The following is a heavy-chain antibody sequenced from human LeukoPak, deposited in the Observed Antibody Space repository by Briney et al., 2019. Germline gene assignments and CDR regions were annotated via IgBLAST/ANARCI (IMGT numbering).Heavy chain of an antibody. V-gene: IGHV1-69*01. CDR1: GGTFSSYA. J-gene: IGHJ5*02. D-gene: IGHD2-2*02. CDR3: ARVTGGRYCSTTSCYMRGWFDP. Sequence: SVKVSCKASGGTFSSYAISWVRQAPGHGLEWMGGIIPVFGTSNYAQKFQGRVTITADEFTRTAYMELSSLRSEDTAVYYCARVTGGRYCSTTSCYMRGWFDPWGQGTLVTVSS. CDR2: IIPVFGTS.